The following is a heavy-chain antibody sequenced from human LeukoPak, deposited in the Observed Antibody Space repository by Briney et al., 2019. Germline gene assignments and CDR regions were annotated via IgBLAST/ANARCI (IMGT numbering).Heavy chain of an antibody. V-gene: IGHV3-23*01. CDR1: GFTFSTYD. J-gene: IGHJ4*02. D-gene: IGHD2-21*01. Sequence: HPGGSLRLSCTASGFTFSTYDMSWVCQAPGKGLEWVSTVRVNGRSTYYADSVKGRFTISRDNSKNTLYLQMNSLRAEDTALYYCAKPGEPSNYYFDYWGQGALVTVSS. CDR3: AKPGEPSNYYFDY. CDR2: VRVNGRST.